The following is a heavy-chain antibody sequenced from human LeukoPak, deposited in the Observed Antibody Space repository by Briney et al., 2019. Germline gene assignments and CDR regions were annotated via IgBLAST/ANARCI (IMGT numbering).Heavy chain of an antibody. V-gene: IGHV2-5*01. Sequence: SGPTLVNPTQTLTLTCTFSGFSLSTSGVGVGWIRQPPGKALEWLALIYWIDYKRYSPSLKSRLTITKDTSKNQVVLTMTNMDPVDTATYYCARWTLVRGDDYYYMDVWGKGTTVTISS. CDR3: ARWTLVRGDDYYYMDV. J-gene: IGHJ6*03. CDR2: IYWIDYK. D-gene: IGHD3-10*01. CDR1: GFSLSTSGVG.